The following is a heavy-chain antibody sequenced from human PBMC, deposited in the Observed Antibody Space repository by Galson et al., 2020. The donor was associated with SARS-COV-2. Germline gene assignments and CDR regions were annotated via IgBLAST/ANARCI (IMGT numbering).Heavy chain of an antibody. CDR3: ARECSSTSCYMSDAFDI. V-gene: IGHV4-39*07. CDR2: IYYTGST. D-gene: IGHD2-2*02. J-gene: IGHJ3*02. CDR1: GDSISSSSYY. Sequence: SETLSLTCTVSGDSISSSSYYWGWIRQPPGKGLEWIGSIYYTGSTYFNPSLKSRVAMSVDTSKNRFSLNLSSVTAADTAVYYCARECSSTSCYMSDAFDIWGQGTMVTVSS.